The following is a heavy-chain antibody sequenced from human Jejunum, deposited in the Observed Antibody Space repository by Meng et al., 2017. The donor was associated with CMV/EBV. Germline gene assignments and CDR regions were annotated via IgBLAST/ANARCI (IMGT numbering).Heavy chain of an antibody. V-gene: IGHV4-30-4*01. CDR2: IHHSGSA. J-gene: IGHJ4*02. Sequence: HAQLQEAGPGLVGPSRPLLPTFHVSGGSMSSGNYYWSWIRQPPGKGLEWIGYIHHSGSAYYNPSLKSRVSISVDTSKNQFSLNLNSMTAADTAVYYCASFDHIPRRNYFDYWGQGTLVTVSS. CDR3: ASFDHIPRRNYFDY. CDR1: GGSMSSGNYY. D-gene: IGHD2-21*01.